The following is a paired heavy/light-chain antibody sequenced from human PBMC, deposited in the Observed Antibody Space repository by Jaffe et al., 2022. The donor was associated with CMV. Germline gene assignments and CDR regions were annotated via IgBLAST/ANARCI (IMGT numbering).Heavy chain of an antibody. CDR3: ARALWGDACDI. D-gene: IGHD3-16*01. CDR1: GYTFTDYL. V-gene: IGHV1-2*02. Sequence: QVQLVQSGAEVKKPGASVKVSCKASGYTFTDYLIHWVRLAPGQGLEWMGWINPHNGDTNYAQRFQGRVTMTRDTSISTAYMELSRLRSDDTAVYYCARALWGDACDIWGQGTMVTVSS. J-gene: IGHJ3*02. CDR2: INPHNGDT.
Light chain of an antibody. J-gene: IGKJ4*01. CDR3: QQYNTYPLT. CDR1: QGISNY. CDR2: AAS. V-gene: IGKV1-16*02. Sequence: DIQMTQSPSSLSASVGDRVTITCRASQGISNYLAWFQQKPGKAPKSLIYAASNLQSGVPSKFSGSGSGTDFTLTISSLQPEDFATYYCQQYNTYPLTFGGGTKVEIK.